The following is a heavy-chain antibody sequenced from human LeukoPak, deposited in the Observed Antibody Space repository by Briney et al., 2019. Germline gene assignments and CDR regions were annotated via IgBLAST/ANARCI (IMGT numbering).Heavy chain of an antibody. V-gene: IGHV3-9*01. CDR1: GFTFDDYA. J-gene: IGHJ3*02. Sequence: GRSLRLSCAASGFTFDDYAMHWVRQAPGKGLEWVSGISWNSGSIDYADSVKGRFTISRGNAKNSLYLQMNSLRAEDTALYYCAKDKAYAFDIWGQGTMVTVSS. CDR3: AKDKAYAFDI. CDR2: ISWNSGSI.